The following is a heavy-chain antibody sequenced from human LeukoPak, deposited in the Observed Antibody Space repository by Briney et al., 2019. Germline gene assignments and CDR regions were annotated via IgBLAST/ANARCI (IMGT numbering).Heavy chain of an antibody. CDR1: GGSFSGYY. CDR3: ATSRMYCTNGVCYAGGGYFDY. D-gene: IGHD2-8*01. Sequence: SETLSLTCAVYGGSFSGYYWSWIRQPPGRGLEWIGEINHSGSTNYNPSLKSRVTISVDTSKNQFSLKLSSVTAADTAVYYCATSRMYCTNGVCYAGGGYFDYWGQGTLVTVSS. CDR2: INHSGST. V-gene: IGHV4-34*01. J-gene: IGHJ4*02.